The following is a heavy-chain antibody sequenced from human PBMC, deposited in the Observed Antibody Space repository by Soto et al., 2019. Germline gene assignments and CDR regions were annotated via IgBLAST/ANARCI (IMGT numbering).Heavy chain of an antibody. V-gene: IGHV3-21*01. J-gene: IGHJ6*02. D-gene: IGHD3-22*01. Sequence: NPGGSLRLSCAASGFPFSSYAMNWVRQAPGKGLEWVSFISGSGATTHYADSVKGRFTISRDNAKNSLYLQMNSLRAEDTAVYYCARQITMISHPNGGYYYGMDVWGQGTTVTVSS. CDR2: ISGSGATT. CDR3: ARQITMISHPNGGYYYGMDV. CDR1: GFPFSSYA.